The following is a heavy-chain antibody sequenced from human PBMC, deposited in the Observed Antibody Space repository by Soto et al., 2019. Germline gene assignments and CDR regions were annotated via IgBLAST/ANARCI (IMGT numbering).Heavy chain of an antibody. V-gene: IGHV4-38-2*02. CDR3: ARDQGIVAARPIDY. D-gene: IGHD6-6*01. CDR1: GYSISSGYY. J-gene: IGHJ4*02. CDR2: IYHSGST. Sequence: PSETLSLTCAVSGYSISSGYYWGWIWQPPGKGLEWIGSIYHSGSTYYNPSLKSRVTISVDTSKNQFSLKLSSVTAADTAVYYCARDQGIVAARPIDYWGQGTLVTVSS.